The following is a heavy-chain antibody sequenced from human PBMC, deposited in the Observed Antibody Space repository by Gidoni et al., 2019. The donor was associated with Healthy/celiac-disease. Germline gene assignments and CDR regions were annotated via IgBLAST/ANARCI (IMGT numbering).Heavy chain of an antibody. CDR3: ARDLYYYDSSGFLVY. CDR1: GCTFSSYS. CDR2: LISSSSYI. J-gene: IGHJ4*02. D-gene: IGHD3-22*01. Sequence: EVQLVESGGGLAKPGGSLRLSCAASGCTFSSYSMNWVRQAPGKGLEWVSSLISSSSYISYADSVKGRFTISRDNAKNSLYLQMNSLRAEDTAVYYCARDLYYYDSSGFLVYWGQGTLVTVSS. V-gene: IGHV3-21*01.